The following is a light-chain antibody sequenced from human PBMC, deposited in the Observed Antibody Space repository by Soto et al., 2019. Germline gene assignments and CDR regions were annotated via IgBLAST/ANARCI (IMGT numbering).Light chain of an antibody. V-gene: IGLV2-11*01. CDR3: CLYAGSYTYV. Sequence: QSALTQPRSVSGSPGQSVTISCTGTSSDVGGYSYVSWYQQHPGKAPKLMIYDVSKRPSGVPDRFSGSKSGNTASLTISGLQAEDEAHYYCCLYAGSYTYVFGTGTKLTVL. CDR2: DVS. J-gene: IGLJ1*01. CDR1: SSDVGGYSY.